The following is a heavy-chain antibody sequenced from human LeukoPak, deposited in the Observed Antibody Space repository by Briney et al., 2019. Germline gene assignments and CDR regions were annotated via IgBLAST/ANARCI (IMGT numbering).Heavy chain of an antibody. CDR2: ISAYNGNT. V-gene: IGHV1-18*01. Sequence: ASVKVSRKASGYTFTSYGISWVRQAPGQGLEWMGWISAYNGNTNYAQKLQGRVTMTTDTSTSTVYMELSSLRSEDTAVYYCARDSSGSGWAPSDYWGQGTLVTVSS. CDR1: GYTFTSYG. J-gene: IGHJ4*02. D-gene: IGHD6-19*01. CDR3: ARDSSGSGWAPSDY.